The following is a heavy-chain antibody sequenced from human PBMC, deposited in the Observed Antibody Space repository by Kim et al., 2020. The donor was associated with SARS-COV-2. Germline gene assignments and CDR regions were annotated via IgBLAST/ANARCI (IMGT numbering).Heavy chain of an antibody. J-gene: IGHJ6*02. Sequence: RKSRVTISVDTSKNPFSLKLSSVTAADTAVYYCARGPGSRRYSYGVMDVWGQGTTVTVSS. D-gene: IGHD5-18*01. V-gene: IGHV4-34*01. CDR3: ARGPGSRRYSYGVMDV.